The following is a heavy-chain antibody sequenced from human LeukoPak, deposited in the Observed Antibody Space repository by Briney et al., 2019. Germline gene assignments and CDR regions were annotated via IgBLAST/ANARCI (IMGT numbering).Heavy chain of an antibody. J-gene: IGHJ3*02. CDR1: GGSIRSSSDYY. CDR2: IYYSGST. V-gene: IGHV4-39*01. Sequence: SETLSLTCTVSGGSIRSSSDYYWGWIRRPPGKGLEWIGSIYYSGSTNYNPSLKSRVTISVDTSKNQFSLKLSSVTAADTAVYYCARQGRITMIVVLIDGAFDIWGQGTMVTVSS. D-gene: IGHD3-22*01. CDR3: ARQGRITMIVVLIDGAFDI.